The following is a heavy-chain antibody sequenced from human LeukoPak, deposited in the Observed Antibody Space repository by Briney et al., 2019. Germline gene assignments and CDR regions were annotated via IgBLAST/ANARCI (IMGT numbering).Heavy chain of an antibody. CDR2: ISSSSSYI. Sequence: GGSLRLSCAASGFTFSSYSMNWVRQAPGKGLEWVSSISSSSSYIYYADSVKGRFTISRDNAKNSLYLQMNSLRADDTAVYYCARPRYFDEGRGFDIWGQGTVVTVSS. D-gene: IGHD3-9*01. J-gene: IGHJ3*02. CDR3: ARPRYFDEGRGFDI. V-gene: IGHV3-21*01. CDR1: GFTFSSYS.